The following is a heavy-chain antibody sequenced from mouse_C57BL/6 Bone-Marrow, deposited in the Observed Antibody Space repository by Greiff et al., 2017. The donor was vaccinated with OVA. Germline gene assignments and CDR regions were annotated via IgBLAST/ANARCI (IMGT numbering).Heavy chain of an antibody. CDR3: AWTDGYYGSWYFDV. J-gene: IGHJ1*03. D-gene: IGHD2-3*01. CDR1: GYSFTGYY. Sequence: EVQLQQSGPELVKPGASVKISCKASGYSFTGYYMHWVKQSHGNIIDWIGYIYPYNGFSSYNQKFKGKATLTVDKSSSTAYMELRSLTSEDSAVYYCAWTDGYYGSWYFDVWGTGTTVTVSS. CDR2: IYPYNGFS. V-gene: IGHV1-31*01.